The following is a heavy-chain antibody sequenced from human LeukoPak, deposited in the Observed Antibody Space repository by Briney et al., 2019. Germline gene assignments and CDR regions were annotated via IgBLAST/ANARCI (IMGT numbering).Heavy chain of an antibody. Sequence: PGGSLRLSCAASGFTFSRYSMNWVRQAPGKGLEWVSSISSGSSFMYYADSVKGRFTISRDNAKNSLYLQMNSLRAKDTALYYCXRDYYDSSGSSWFDPWGQGTLVTVSS. V-gene: IGHV3-21*01. CDR3: XRDYYDSSGSSWFDP. D-gene: IGHD3-22*01. CDR1: GFTFSRYS. CDR2: ISSGSSFM. J-gene: IGHJ5*02.